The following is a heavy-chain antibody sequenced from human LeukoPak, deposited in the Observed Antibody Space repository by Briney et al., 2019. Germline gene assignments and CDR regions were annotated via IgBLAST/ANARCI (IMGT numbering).Heavy chain of an antibody. CDR1: GGSISSYY. CDR3: ARNVRDGYNFLDY. V-gene: IGHV4-59*08. D-gene: IGHD5-24*01. Sequence: KPSETLSLTCTVSGGSISSYYWSWIRQPPGKGLEWIGYIYYSGSTNYNPSLKSRVTISVDTSKNQFSLKLSSVTAADTAVYYCARNVRDGYNFLDYWGQGTLVTVSS. CDR2: IYYSGST. J-gene: IGHJ4*02.